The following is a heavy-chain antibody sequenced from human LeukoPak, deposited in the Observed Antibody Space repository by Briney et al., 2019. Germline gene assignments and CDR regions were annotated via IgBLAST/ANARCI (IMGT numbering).Heavy chain of an antibody. CDR2: IKTSGGST. Sequence: ASLKVSCKASGYTFTRYYMHWVLQAPAPGFEFPRIIKTSGGSTTYAQTFQGRVAMTRETSTSTVYLEVSSLRSEDTAVYYCARSQGGNTLWFDPWGQGTLVTVSS. CDR1: GYTFTRYY. D-gene: IGHD4-23*01. J-gene: IGHJ5*02. V-gene: IGHV1-46*01. CDR3: ARSQGGNTLWFDP.